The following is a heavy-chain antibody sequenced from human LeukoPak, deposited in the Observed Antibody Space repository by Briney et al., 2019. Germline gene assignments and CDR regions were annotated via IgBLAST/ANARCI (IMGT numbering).Heavy chain of an antibody. CDR3: AKDLNYGSGSHYYFYGMDV. CDR2: ISYDGSDK. J-gene: IGHJ6*02. D-gene: IGHD3-10*01. CDR1: GFSFSRYA. V-gene: IGHV3-30*18. Sequence: GRSLRLSCAASGFSFSRYAMHWVRQAPGKGLEWVAVISYDGSDKYYADSVKGRVTISRDNSEDTLYLEMYSLRPEDAAVYYCAKDLNYGSGSHYYFYGMDVWGQGTTVTVSS.